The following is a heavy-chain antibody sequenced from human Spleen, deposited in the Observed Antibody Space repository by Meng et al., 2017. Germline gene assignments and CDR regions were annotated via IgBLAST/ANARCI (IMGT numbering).Heavy chain of an antibody. J-gene: IGHJ5*02. Sequence: QPHLQESGPGLVEPSEALSLTFRVSGDSISNSDSYWGWIRQSPGKGLEWIGSIGHSGFTYYTPSLESRVTVFVDTSRSQFSLELTSVTAADTAVYYCVRSRAWVRTGFDPWGQGTLVTVSS. CDR2: IGHSGFT. D-gene: IGHD1/OR15-1a*01. CDR1: GDSISNSDSY. CDR3: VRSRAWVRTGFDP. V-gene: IGHV4-39*01.